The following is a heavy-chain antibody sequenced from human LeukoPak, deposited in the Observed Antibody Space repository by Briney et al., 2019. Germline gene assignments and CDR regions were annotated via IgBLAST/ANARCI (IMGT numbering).Heavy chain of an antibody. J-gene: IGHJ4*02. CDR2: ISGSGGST. Sequence: GGSLRLSCAASGFTFSSYAMNWVRQAPGKGLEWVSSISGSGGSTYYADSVKGRFTISRDNSKNTLYLQMNSLRAEDTAVYYCVKDSLPGIAAAGTVYWGQGTLVTASP. CDR1: GFTFSSYA. D-gene: IGHD6-13*01. CDR3: VKDSLPGIAAAGTVY. V-gene: IGHV3-23*01.